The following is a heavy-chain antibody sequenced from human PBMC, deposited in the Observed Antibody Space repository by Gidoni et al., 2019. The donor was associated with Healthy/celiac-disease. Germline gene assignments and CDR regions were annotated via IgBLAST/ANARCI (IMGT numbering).Heavy chain of an antibody. J-gene: IGHJ6*02. V-gene: IGHV3-30*18. CDR2: ISYDGSNK. CDR3: AKDIWGYYYGMDV. CDR1: GFTFSSYG. Sequence: QVQLVESGGGVVQPGRSLRLSCAASGFTFSSYGMHWVRQAPGKGLEWVAVISYDGSNKYYADSVKGRFTISRDNSKNTLYLQMNSLRAEDTAVYYCAKDIWGYYYGMDVWGQGTTVTVSS. D-gene: IGHD3-16*01.